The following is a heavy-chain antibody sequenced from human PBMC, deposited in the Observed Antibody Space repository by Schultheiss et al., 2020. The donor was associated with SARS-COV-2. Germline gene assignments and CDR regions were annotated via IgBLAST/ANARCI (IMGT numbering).Heavy chain of an antibody. CDR3: ARGLPSQYNGYVRPYYFDH. CDR2: IYSSGST. D-gene: IGHD5-12*01. V-gene: IGHV4-61*08. J-gene: IGHJ4*02. CDR1: GGSVSSGDHY. Sequence: SETLSLTCSVSGGSVSSGDHYWSWIRQPPGKGLEWIGYIYSSGSTNYNPSLKSRVTMSVDTSKNQFSLKLSSVTAADTAVYYCARGLPSQYNGYVRPYYFDHWGRGSLVTVSS.